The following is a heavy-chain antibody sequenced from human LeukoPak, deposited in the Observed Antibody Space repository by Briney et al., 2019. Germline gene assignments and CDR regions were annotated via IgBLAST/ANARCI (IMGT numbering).Heavy chain of an antibody. V-gene: IGHV1-3*01. CDR1: GFTFTTYS. D-gene: IGHD6-19*01. Sequence: ASVKVSCKPSGFTFTTYSMHWVRQAPGERLEWMGWINAANGNTQYSQKFQGRVTITRDTSASTAYMELSSLRSEDTAVYYCVRGAPIRVAVAATFDPWGQGTLVIVPS. CDR2: INAANGNT. J-gene: IGHJ5*02. CDR3: VRGAPIRVAVAATFDP.